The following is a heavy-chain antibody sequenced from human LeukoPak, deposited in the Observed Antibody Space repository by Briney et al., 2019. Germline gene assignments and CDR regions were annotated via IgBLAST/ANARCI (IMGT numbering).Heavy chain of an antibody. CDR2: IYYSGST. D-gene: IGHD3-10*01. CDR1: GGAISSYY. V-gene: IGHV4-59*12. Sequence: SETLSLTCTVSGGAISSYYWSWIRQPPGKGLEWIGYIYYSGSTNYNPSLKSRVTISVDTSKNQFSLKLSSVTAADTAVYYCARDSASLWFGESNWFDPWGQGTLVTVSS. J-gene: IGHJ5*02. CDR3: ARDSASLWFGESNWFDP.